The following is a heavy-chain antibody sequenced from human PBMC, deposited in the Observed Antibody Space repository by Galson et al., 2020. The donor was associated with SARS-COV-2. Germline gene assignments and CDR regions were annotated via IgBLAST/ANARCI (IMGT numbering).Heavy chain of an antibody. V-gene: IGHV4-34*01. CDR1: GGSFTGYS. CDR2: ISPSGST. J-gene: IGHJ4*02. CDR3: ARGRTEITMVVVIFTSSSINFDN. D-gene: IGHD3-22*01. Sequence: PSETLFTCAVYGGSFTGYSWTWIRQPPGKGLEWIGDISPSGSTNYNPSLKSRVTMSVDTSMNQFSLRLSSVTAADTAVYYCARGRTEITMVVVIFTSSSINFDNWSQGTLVTVSS.